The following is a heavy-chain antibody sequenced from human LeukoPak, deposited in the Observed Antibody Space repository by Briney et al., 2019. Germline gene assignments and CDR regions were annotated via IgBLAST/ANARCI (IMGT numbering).Heavy chain of an antibody. Sequence: PGGSLRLPCAASGIIFSPYWVTWVRQAPGMGLEWVANMKEDGGEKFYVDSVRGRFTISRDNAKNSLYLQMNSLRVEDTGVYYCARVRTEWYIDLWGRGTLVTVST. D-gene: IGHD2-8*02. J-gene: IGHJ2*01. CDR1: GIIFSPYW. V-gene: IGHV3-7*01. CDR2: MKEDGGEK. CDR3: ARVRTEWYIDL.